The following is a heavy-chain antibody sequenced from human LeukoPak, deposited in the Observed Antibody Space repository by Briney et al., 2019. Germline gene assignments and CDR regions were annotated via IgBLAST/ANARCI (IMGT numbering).Heavy chain of an antibody. J-gene: IGHJ4*02. Sequence: SETLSLTCTVSGGSISSYYWSWIRQPPGKGLEWIGYIYYSGSTNYNPSLKGRVTISVDTSKNQFSLKLSSVTAADTAVYYCARVLGSGSYYAYWGQGTLVTVSS. V-gene: IGHV4-59*01. CDR1: GGSISSYY. D-gene: IGHD3-10*01. CDR3: ARVLGSGSYYAY. CDR2: IYYSGST.